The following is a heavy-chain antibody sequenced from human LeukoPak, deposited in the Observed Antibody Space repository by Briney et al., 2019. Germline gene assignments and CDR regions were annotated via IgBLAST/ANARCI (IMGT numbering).Heavy chain of an antibody. D-gene: IGHD6-13*01. CDR2: VSDSGSNT. Sequence: GGSLGLSCGASGFSFSDYYMSWVRQAPGKGLEWVSYVSDSGSNTKYADSVKGRFTISRDNAKNSLYLQMNSLRAEDTAVYYCAAAAGYRYDIWGQGTMVTVSS. V-gene: IGHV3-11*03. J-gene: IGHJ3*02. CDR1: GFSFSDYY. CDR3: AAAAGYRYDI.